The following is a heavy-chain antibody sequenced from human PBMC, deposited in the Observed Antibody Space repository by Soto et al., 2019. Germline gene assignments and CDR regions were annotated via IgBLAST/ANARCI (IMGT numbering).Heavy chain of an antibody. CDR3: ARADYGENVDS. CDR1: GGSISSGGHY. J-gene: IGHJ4*02. V-gene: IGHV4-31*03. D-gene: IGHD4-17*01. Sequence: SETLSLTCTVSGGSISSGGHYWSWIRQHPGKGLEWIGYIYYSGSTYYNPSLKSRLTISVDTSKNQFSLKLSSVTAADTAMYFCARADYGENVDSWGQGALVTVSS. CDR2: IYYSGST.